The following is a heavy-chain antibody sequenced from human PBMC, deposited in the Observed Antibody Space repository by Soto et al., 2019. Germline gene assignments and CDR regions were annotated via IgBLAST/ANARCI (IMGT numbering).Heavy chain of an antibody. CDR1: GFTFSSYA. Sequence: EVQLLESGGGLVQPGGSLRLSCAASGFTFSSYAMSWVRQAPGKGLEWVSGISATGLNTYFADSVKGRFTISRDNSKNTLFLQMNSLRAEDTAIYFCAKDHVVRGVIITNYFDYWGQGTLVTVSS. J-gene: IGHJ4*02. CDR2: ISATGLNT. CDR3: AKDHVVRGVIITNYFDY. V-gene: IGHV3-23*01. D-gene: IGHD3-10*01.